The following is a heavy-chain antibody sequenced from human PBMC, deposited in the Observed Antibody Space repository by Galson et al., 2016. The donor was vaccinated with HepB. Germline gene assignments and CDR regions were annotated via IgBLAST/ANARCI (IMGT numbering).Heavy chain of an antibody. V-gene: IGHV3-21*01. J-gene: IGHJ4*02. D-gene: IGHD6-13*01. CDR2: ISSSSAYI. CDR3: AREGSWPRDFDY. CDR1: GFTFSSHD. Sequence: SLRLSCAASGFTFSSHDMNWVRQAPGKGLEWVSSISSSSAYIYYADSMKGRFTISRDNAKNSLYLQMNSLRAEDTAVYYCAREGSWPRDFDYWGQGTLVTVSS.